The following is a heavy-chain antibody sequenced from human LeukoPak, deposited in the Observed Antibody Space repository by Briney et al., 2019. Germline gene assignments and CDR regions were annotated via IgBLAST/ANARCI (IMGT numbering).Heavy chain of an antibody. J-gene: IGHJ4*02. CDR2: INPNSGGT. D-gene: IGHD2-2*01. V-gene: IGHV1-2*02. Sequence: ASVKVSCKASGYTFTGYYMHWVRQATGQGLERMGWINPNSGGTNYAQKFQGRVTMTRDTSISTAYMELSRLRSDDTAVYYCARWDCSSTSCYLDYWGQGTLVTVSS. CDR3: ARWDCSSTSCYLDY. CDR1: GYTFTGYY.